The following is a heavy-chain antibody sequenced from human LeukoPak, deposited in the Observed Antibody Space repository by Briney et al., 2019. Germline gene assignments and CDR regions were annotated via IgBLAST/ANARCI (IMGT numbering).Heavy chain of an antibody. Sequence: PSETLSLTCAVYGGSFSGYYWSWVRQPPGKGLEWIGEINHSGSTNYNPSLKSRVTISVDTSKNQFSLKLSSVTAADTAVYYCARGIARYYFDYWGQEPWSPSPQ. CDR2: INHSGST. V-gene: IGHV4-34*01. CDR3: ARGIARYYFDY. CDR1: GGSFSGYY. J-gene: IGHJ4*01.